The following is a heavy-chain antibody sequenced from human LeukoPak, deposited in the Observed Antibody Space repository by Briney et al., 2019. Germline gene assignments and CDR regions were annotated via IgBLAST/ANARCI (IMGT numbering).Heavy chain of an antibody. J-gene: IGHJ3*02. CDR3: ATDLVTANAFDI. V-gene: IGHV4-4*07. Sequence: SETLSLTCTVSGGSISSYYWSWIRQHAGKGLEWIGRIYTSGSTNYNPSLKSRVTMSVDTSKNQFSLKLSSVTAADTAVDYCATDLVTANAFDIWGQETIVTVSS. CDR2: IYTSGST. D-gene: IGHD4-23*01. CDR1: GGSISSYY.